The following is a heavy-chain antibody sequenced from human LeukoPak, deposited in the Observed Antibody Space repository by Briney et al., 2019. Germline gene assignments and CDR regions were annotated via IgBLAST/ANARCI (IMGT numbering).Heavy chain of an antibody. J-gene: IGHJ4*02. CDR2: INHSGST. D-gene: IGHD3-22*01. V-gene: IGHV4-34*01. Sequence: SETLSLTCAVYGGSFSGYYWSWIRQPPGKGLEWVGEINHSGSTNYNPSLKSRVTISVDTSKNQFSLKLSSVTAADTAVYYCARGLSYYDGSGYYYYWGQGTLVTVSS. CDR3: ARGLSYYDGSGYYYY. CDR1: GGSFSGYY.